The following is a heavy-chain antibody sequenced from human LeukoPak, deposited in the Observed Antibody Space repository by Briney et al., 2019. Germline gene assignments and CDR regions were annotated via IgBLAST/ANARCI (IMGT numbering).Heavy chain of an antibody. CDR2: IYYSGST. V-gene: IGHV4-30-4*01. CDR3: ARVGRPQRITMIVVVYAFDI. Sequence: PSETLSLTCTVSGGSISSGDYYWSWIRQPPGKGLEWIGYIYYSGSTYYNPSLKSRVTISVDTSKNQFSLKLSSVTAADTAVYYCARVGRPQRITMIVVVYAFDIWGQGTMVTVSS. CDR1: GGSISSGDYY. J-gene: IGHJ3*02. D-gene: IGHD3-22*01.